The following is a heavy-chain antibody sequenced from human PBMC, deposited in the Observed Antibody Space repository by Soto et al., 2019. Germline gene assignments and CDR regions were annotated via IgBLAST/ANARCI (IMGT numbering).Heavy chain of an antibody. J-gene: IGHJ6*02. Sequence: SETLSLTCTVSGGSINTGDYYWTWIRQPRGKGLEWIGYIYYSGATYYNPSLKSRVSLSLDTSKNHFSLRLTSVTAADTAVYYCARGVDFEGFSPYGMDVWGQGTTVTVSS. D-gene: IGHD3-3*01. CDR1: GGSINTGDYY. CDR2: IYYSGAT. CDR3: ARGVDFEGFSPYGMDV. V-gene: IGHV4-30-4*01.